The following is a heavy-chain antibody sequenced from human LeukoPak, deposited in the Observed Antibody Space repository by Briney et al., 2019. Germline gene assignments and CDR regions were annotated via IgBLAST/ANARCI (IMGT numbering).Heavy chain of an antibody. CDR2: IYHSGST. V-gene: IGHV4-39*01. CDR3: ARPTSKLGSFDY. D-gene: IGHD2/OR15-2a*01. J-gene: IGHJ4*02. Sequence: PSETLSLTCTVSGGSITSYYWSWIRQPPGKGLEWIGTIYHSGSTYYNPSLKSRISISVDTSKNQFSLKLRSVTAADTAVYYCARPTSKLGSFDYWGQGTLVTVSS. CDR1: GGSITSYY.